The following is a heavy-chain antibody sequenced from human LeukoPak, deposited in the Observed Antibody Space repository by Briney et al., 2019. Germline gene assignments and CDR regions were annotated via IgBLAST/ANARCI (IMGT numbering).Heavy chain of an antibody. Sequence: QAGRSLRLSCAASSFRFSSYAMNSVSQDPGKGLEWLSSFSGTGGGTSHADSVMGRFFISRDNYAKMLYLQKNSGTVEDMGVYYCSGGYGLRIPLSVFWGQGTVVSVSS. CDR3: SGGYGLRIPLSVF. CDR1: SFRFSSYA. CDR2: FSGTGGGT. D-gene: IGHD5-18*01. V-gene: IGHV3-23*01. J-gene: IGHJ4*02.